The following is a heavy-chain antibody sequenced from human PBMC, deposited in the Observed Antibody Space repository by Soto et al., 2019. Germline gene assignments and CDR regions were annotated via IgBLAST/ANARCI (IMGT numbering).Heavy chain of an antibody. CDR1: GGSISGSGYY. J-gene: IGHJ1*01. D-gene: IGHD1-26*01. Sequence: PSETLSLTCTVSGGSISGSGYYWSWIRQHPGKGLEWIGYIYYSGSTYYNPSLKSRVTISVDTSKNQFSLKLSSVTAADTAVYYCATSGLGEYFQHWGQGTLVTVSS. CDR2: IYYSGST. V-gene: IGHV4-31*03. CDR3: ATSGLGEYFQH.